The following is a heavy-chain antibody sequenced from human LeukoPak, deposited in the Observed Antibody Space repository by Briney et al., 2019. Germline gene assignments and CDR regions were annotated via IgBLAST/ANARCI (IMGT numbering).Heavy chain of an antibody. CDR1: GGSFSGYY. J-gene: IGHJ4*02. CDR2: IGHSGDT. Sequence: SETLPLTCAVYGGSFSGYYWSWIRQPPGKGLEWIGEIGHSGDTKYNASLKSRVSLSVDTSKNQISLKMNFVTAADMALYYCARGHLRTGTTEFDSWGQGTLVIVSS. V-gene: IGHV4-34*01. D-gene: IGHD1-7*01. CDR3: ARGHLRTGTTEFDS.